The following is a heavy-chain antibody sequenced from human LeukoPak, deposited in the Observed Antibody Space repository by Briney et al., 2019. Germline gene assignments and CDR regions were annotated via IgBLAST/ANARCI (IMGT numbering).Heavy chain of an antibody. J-gene: IGHJ4*02. CDR1: GFTFSSYA. CDR2: ISGSGGST. D-gene: IGHD2-2*01. V-gene: IGHV3-23*01. CDR3: AKDPFEREGIVVVPAATYFDY. Sequence: GGSLRLSCAASGFTFSSYAMSWVRQAPGKGLEWVSAISGSGGSTYYADSVKGRFTISRDNSKNTLYLQMNSLRAEDTAVYYCAKDPFEREGIVVVPAATYFDYWGQGTLVTVSS.